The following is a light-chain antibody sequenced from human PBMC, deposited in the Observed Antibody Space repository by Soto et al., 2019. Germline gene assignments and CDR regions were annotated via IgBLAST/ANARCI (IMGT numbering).Light chain of an antibody. CDR2: ELS. CDR1: QSLLHSDGKTY. J-gene: IGKJ1*01. V-gene: IGKV2D-29*01. CDR3: LQPIQLPWT. Sequence: DVVMTQTPLSLSVTPGQPASISCKSSQSLLHSDGKTYLFWYLQKAGQPPQLLIYELSRRFSGVPDRFSGSGSGTDFTLNISRVETEDVGVYYCLQPIQLPWTFGQGTKVEI.